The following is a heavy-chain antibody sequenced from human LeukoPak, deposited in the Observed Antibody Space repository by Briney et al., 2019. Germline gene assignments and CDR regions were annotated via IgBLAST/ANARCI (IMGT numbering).Heavy chain of an antibody. D-gene: IGHD5-18*01. CDR2: INHSGST. V-gene: IGHV4-34*01. CDR3: ARSFRVDTALVGY. CDR1: CGSFSGYY. Sequence: PSETLSLTCAVYCGSFSGYYWSWIRQPPGKGLEWMGEINHSGSTNYNPSLKSRVTISVDTSKNQFSLKLSSVTDADTAVYYCARSFRVDTALVGYWGQGNLVTVSS. J-gene: IGHJ4*02.